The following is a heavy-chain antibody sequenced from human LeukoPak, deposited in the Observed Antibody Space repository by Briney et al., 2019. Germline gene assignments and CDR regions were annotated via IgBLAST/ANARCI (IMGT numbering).Heavy chain of an antibody. D-gene: IGHD3-10*01. V-gene: IGHV3-23*01. CDR2: ISERGGST. CDR1: GITLSNYG. Sequence: GGSLRLSCVVSGITLSNYGMSWVRQAPGKVLEWVSGISERGGSTNYADSVKGRFIISRDTYKNTVYLQMNSLRVEDTAVYFCAKRGIVIRAVIIIGFHKEAYYFDYWGQGILVTVSS. CDR3: AKRGIVIRAVIIIGFHKEAYYFDY. J-gene: IGHJ4*02.